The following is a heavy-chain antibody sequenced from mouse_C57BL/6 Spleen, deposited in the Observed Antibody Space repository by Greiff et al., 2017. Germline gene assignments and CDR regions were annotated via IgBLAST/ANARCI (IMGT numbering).Heavy chain of an antibody. CDR1: GYTFTSYW. Sequence: QVQLQQPGAELVMPGASVKLSCKASGYTFTSYWMHWVKQRPGQGLEWIGEIDPSDSYTNYNQKFKGKSTLTVDKSSSTAYMQLSSLTSEDSAVYYGGGRDSSEHGGCPNWLQGTLGTVSA. V-gene: IGHV1-69*01. J-gene: IGHJ3*01. D-gene: IGHD3-2*02. CDR3: GGRDSSEHGGCPN. CDR2: IDPSDSYT.